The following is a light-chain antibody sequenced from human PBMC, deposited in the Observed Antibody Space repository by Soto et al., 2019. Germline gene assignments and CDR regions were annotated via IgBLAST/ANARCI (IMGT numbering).Light chain of an antibody. J-gene: IGKJ1*01. CDR2: LGS. Sequence: DIVMIQSPLSLPVTPGEPASISCRSSQSLLYRNGYHYLDWYVQKPGQSPQLLISLGSSRASGVPDRFSGSGSDTDFTLKISRVEAEDVGLYYCMQALETPRTFGQGTRVEIK. CDR1: QSLLYRNGYHY. V-gene: IGKV2-28*01. CDR3: MQALETPRT.